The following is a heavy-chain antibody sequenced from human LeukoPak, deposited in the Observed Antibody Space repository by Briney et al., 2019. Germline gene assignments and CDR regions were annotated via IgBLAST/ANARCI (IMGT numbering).Heavy chain of an antibody. CDR2: MNLDGREK. CDR1: GFSFSSYW. V-gene: IGHV3-7*01. CDR3: TRELLSLHQGLDS. J-gene: IGHJ5*01. D-gene: IGHD2/OR15-2a*01. Sequence: GGSLRLSCAASGFSFSSYWLSWVRQAPGKGLEWVANMNLDGREKYYEDSVRGRFTISRDNAKNSLYLQMNSLRAEDTAVYYCTRELLSLHQGLDSWGQGTLVTVSS.